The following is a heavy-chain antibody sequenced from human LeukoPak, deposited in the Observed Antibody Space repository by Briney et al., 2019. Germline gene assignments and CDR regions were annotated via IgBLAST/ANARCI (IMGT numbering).Heavy chain of an antibody. CDR2: INYSVTT. J-gene: IGHJ4*02. Sequence: SETLSLTCTVSGGALSSDNYYWGWIRQPPGKCLEWIGSINYSVTTYYNPSLKSRVSISVDTSRTQFSLRLSSVTAADTAVYYCARLSDYWGQGTLVTVSS. CDR1: GGALSSDNYY. CDR3: ARLSDY. V-gene: IGHV4-39*01.